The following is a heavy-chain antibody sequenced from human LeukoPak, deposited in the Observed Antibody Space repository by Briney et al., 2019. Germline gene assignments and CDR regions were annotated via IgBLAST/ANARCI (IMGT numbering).Heavy chain of an antibody. CDR2: INPNSGGT. J-gene: IGHJ5*02. Sequence: ASVKVSCKASGYIFTDYYMHWVRQAPGQELGWMGRINPNSGGTNYAQKFQGRVTMTRDTSISTAYTELSSLRSEDTAVYYCARSAAAGLNWFDPWGQGTLVTVSS. CDR1: GYIFTDYY. CDR3: ARSAAAGLNWFDP. V-gene: IGHV1/OR15-1*01. D-gene: IGHD6-13*01.